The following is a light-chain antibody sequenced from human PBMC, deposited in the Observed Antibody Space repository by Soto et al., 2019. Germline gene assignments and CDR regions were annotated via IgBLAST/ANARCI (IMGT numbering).Light chain of an antibody. V-gene: IGKV1-33*01. Sequence: DIQMTQSPSSLSASVGDRVTITCQASQDTSNYLYWYQQKPGKAPKLLIYDASNLETGVPSRFSGSGSGTDFTFTISSLQPEDIATYYCQQYDNLPLTFGGGTKVEIK. J-gene: IGKJ4*01. CDR1: QDTSNY. CDR3: QQYDNLPLT. CDR2: DAS.